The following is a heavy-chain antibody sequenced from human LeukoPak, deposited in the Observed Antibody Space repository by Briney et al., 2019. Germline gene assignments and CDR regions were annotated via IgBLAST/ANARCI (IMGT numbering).Heavy chain of an antibody. D-gene: IGHD3-3*01. V-gene: IGHV1-8*01. CDR2: MNPNSGNT. CDR1: VYTFTSYD. Sequence: ASVNVSCKASVYTFTSYDINWVRQATGQGLEWMGWMNPNSGNTGYAQKFQGRVTMTRNTSISTAYMELSSLRSEDTAVYYCARGPYYDFWSGYYFSGWGVDWFDPWGQGTLVTVSS. J-gene: IGHJ5*02. CDR3: ARGPYYDFWSGYYFSGWGVDWFDP.